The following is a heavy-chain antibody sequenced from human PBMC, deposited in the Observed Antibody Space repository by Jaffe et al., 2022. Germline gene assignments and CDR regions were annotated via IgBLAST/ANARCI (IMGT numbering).Heavy chain of an antibody. D-gene: IGHD2-2*01. CDR2: IYHSGST. V-gene: IGHV4-38-2*01. CDR3: ARLYCSSTSCYADYYYYMDV. CDR1: GYSISSGYY. J-gene: IGHJ6*03. Sequence: QVQLQESGPGLVKPSETLSLTCAVSGYSISSGYYWGWIRQPPGKGLEWIGSIYHSGSTYYNPSLKSRVTISVDTSKNQFSLKLSSVTAADTAVYYCARLYCSSTSCYADYYYYMDVWGKGTTVTVSS.